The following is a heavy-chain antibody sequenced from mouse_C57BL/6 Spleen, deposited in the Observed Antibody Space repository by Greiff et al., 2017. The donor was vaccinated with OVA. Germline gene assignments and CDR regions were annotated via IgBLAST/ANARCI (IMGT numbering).Heavy chain of an antibody. CDR1: GYTFTDYN. J-gene: IGHJ2*01. V-gene: IGHV1-18*01. CDR3: ARSLYGNYRYFDY. D-gene: IGHD2-1*01. CDR2: INPNNGGT. Sequence: EVQLQQSGPELVKPGASVKIPCKASGYTFTDYNMDWVKQSHGKSLEWIGDINPNNGGTIYNQKFKGKATLTVDKSSSTAYMELRSLTSEDTAVYYCARSLYGNYRYFDYWGQGTTLTVSS.